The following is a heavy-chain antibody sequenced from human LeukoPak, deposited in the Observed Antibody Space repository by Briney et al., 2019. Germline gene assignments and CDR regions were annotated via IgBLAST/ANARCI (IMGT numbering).Heavy chain of an antibody. CDR1: GFTFDDYA. V-gene: IGHV3-9*01. CDR3: AKDQLVQATGGLREDYDYYDGMDV. CDR2: ISWNSGSI. D-gene: IGHD6-13*01. Sequence: GRSLRLSCAASGFTFDDYAMHWVRQAPGKGLEWVSGISWNSGSIGYADSVKGRLTISRDNSKNTMYLQMNSLRAEDTAVYYCAKDQLVQATGGLREDYDYYDGMDVWGQGTAVTVSS. J-gene: IGHJ6*02.